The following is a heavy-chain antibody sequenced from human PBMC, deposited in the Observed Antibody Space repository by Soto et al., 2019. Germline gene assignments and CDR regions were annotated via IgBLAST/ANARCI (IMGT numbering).Heavy chain of an antibody. J-gene: IGHJ4*02. Sequence: QVQLVQSGAEVKKPGASVKVSCKASGYTFTSYGISWVRQAPGQGLEWTGWISAYNGNTNYAQKLQGRVTMTTDTSTSTAYMELRSLRSDDTAVYYCARVYRITMVRGELSEYWGQGTLVTVSS. D-gene: IGHD3-10*01. V-gene: IGHV1-18*01. CDR1: GYTFTSYG. CDR2: ISAYNGNT. CDR3: ARVYRITMVRGELSEY.